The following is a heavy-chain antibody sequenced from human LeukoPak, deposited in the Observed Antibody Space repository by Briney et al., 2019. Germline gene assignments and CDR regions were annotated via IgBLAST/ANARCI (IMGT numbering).Heavy chain of an antibody. V-gene: IGHV3-53*01. D-gene: IGHD3-10*01. Sequence: PGGSLRLSCAASGLTVSSNCMSWVRQAPGKGLEWVSVIYSGGSTYYADSVKGRFTISRDNSKNTLYLQMNSLRAEDTAVYYCARGLYGSGSYYWGQGTLVTVSS. CDR3: ARGLYGSGSYY. J-gene: IGHJ4*02. CDR1: GLTVSSNC. CDR2: IYSGGST.